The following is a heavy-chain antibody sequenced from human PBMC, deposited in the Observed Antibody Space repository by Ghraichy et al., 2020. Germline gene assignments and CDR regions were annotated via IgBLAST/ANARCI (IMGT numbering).Heavy chain of an antibody. J-gene: IGHJ3*02. D-gene: IGHD3-10*02. CDR3: ARHLFGANAFDI. CDR2: IYQSGST. Sequence: SETLSLTCAVSGGSISSNYWWSWDRQPPGKGLEWTGEIYQSGSTNYNPSLKSRVTISLDRPKNQCSLKLTSVTAADTAVYFCARHLFGANAFDIWGQGTMVTVSS. CDR1: GGSISSNYW. V-gene: IGHV4-4*02.